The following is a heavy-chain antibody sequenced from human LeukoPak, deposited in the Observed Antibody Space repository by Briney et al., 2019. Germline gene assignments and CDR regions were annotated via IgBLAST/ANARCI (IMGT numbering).Heavy chain of an antibody. CDR2: ISYDGSNK. V-gene: IGHV3-30-3*01. J-gene: IGHJ1*01. CDR1: GFTFSSYA. CDR3: AGLPYY. D-gene: IGHD3-10*01. Sequence: GSLRLSCAASGFTFSSYAMHWVRQAPGKGLEWVAVISYDGSNKYYADSVKGRFTISRDNSKNTLYLQMNSLRAEDTAVYYCAGLPYYWGQGTLVTVSS.